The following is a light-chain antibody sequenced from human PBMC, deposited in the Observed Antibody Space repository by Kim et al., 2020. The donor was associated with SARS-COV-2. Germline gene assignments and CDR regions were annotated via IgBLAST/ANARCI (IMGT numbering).Light chain of an antibody. CDR1: SLRSYY. CDR3: QSRGSGGNVV. J-gene: IGLJ2*01. CDR2: GRN. Sequence: SSELTQDPAVSVALGQTVRITCQGDSLRSYYATWYQQKPRQAPLLVISGRNNRPSGIPDRFSGSTSGNTASLTISGAQAEDDADFYCQSRGSGGNVVFGGGTQLTVL. V-gene: IGLV3-19*01.